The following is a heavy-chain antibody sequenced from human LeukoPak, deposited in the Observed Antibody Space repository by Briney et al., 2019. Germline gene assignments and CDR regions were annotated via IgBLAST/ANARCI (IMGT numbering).Heavy chain of an antibody. V-gene: IGHV3-30-3*01. CDR3: ARDDGSGTYPYYYYYGMDV. Sequence: PGGSLRLSCAASGFTFSTYAMHWVRQAPGKGLEWVAVISYDGSNKYYADSVEGRFTISRDNAKNSLYLQMNSLRAEDTAVYYCARDDGSGTYPYYYYYGMDVWGQGTTVTVSS. J-gene: IGHJ6*02. CDR2: ISYDGSNK. D-gene: IGHD3-10*01. CDR1: GFTFSTYA.